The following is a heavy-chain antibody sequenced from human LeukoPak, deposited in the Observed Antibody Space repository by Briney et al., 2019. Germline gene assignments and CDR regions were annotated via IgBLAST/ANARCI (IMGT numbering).Heavy chain of an antibody. J-gene: IGHJ6*03. Sequence: ASVRVSCKASGGTFSSYAISWVRQAPGQGLEWMGGFIPIFGTANYAQKFQGRVTITADESTSTAYMELSSLRSEDTAVYYCARVVMATINYYYYYMDVWGKGTTVTVSS. V-gene: IGHV1-69*01. CDR2: FIPIFGTA. D-gene: IGHD5-24*01. CDR1: GGTFSSYA. CDR3: ARVVMATINYYYYYMDV.